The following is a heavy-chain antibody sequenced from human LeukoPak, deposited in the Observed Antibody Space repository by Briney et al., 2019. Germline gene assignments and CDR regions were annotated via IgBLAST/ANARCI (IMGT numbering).Heavy chain of an antibody. CDR2: IYYSGST. CDR1: GGSISSSSYY. Sequence: SETLSLTCTVSGGSISSSSYYWGWIRQPPGKGLEWIGNIYYSGSTYYNPSLKSRVTITVDTSNNQFSLKLSSVTAADTAVYYCARNRRNYYYMDVWGKGTTVTVSS. V-gene: IGHV4-39*01. J-gene: IGHJ6*03. CDR3: ARNRRNYYYMDV.